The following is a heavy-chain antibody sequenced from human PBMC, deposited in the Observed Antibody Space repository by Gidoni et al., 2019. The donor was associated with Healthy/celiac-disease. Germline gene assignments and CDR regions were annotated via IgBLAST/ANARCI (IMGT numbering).Heavy chain of an antibody. CDR3: ASASDWKSFDY. V-gene: IGHV3-48*03. Sequence: EVQLVESGGGLVQPGGSLRLSCAASGFTFSSYEMNWVRQAPGKGLEWVSYISSSGSTIYYADSVKGRFTISRDNAKNSLYLQMNSLRAEDTAVYYCASASDWKSFDYWGQGTLVTVSS. CDR1: GFTFSSYE. J-gene: IGHJ4*02. CDR2: ISSSGSTI. D-gene: IGHD1-1*01.